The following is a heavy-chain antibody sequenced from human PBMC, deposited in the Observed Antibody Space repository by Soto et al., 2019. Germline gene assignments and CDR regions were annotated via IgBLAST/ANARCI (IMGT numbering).Heavy chain of an antibody. V-gene: IGHV4-34*01. CDR1: GWSFSGYY. Sequence: XETLSLTCAVDGWSFSGYYWSWIRQPPGKGLEWIGEINHSGSTNYNPSLKSRVTISVDTSKNQFSLKLSSVTAADTAVYYCARDGYSYGYGAVRYYYGMDVWGQGTAVTVSS. D-gene: IGHD5-18*01. J-gene: IGHJ6*02. CDR3: ARDGYSYGYGAVRYYYGMDV. CDR2: INHSGST.